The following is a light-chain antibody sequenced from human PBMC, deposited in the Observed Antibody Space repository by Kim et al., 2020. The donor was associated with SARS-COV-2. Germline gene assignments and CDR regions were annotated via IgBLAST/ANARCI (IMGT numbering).Light chain of an antibody. CDR1: SSYVGGYNY. V-gene: IGLV2-14*03. Sequence: QSITMACTGTSSYVGGYNYVSWYQQHPGKAPKLMIYDVSNRPSGVSNRFSGSKSGNTASLTISGLQAEDEADYYCSSYTTSSTPYVFGTGTKVTVL. CDR2: DVS. J-gene: IGLJ1*01. CDR3: SSYTTSSTPYV.